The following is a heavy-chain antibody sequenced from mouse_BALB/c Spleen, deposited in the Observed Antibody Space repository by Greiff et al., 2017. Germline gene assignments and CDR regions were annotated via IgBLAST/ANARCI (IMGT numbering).Heavy chain of an antibody. J-gene: IGHJ2*01. CDR1: GYTFTSYW. CDR2: INPSNGRT. CDR3: ARDLY. V-gene: IGHV1S81*02. Sequence: QVQLQQPGAELVKPGASVKLSCKASGYTFTSYWMHWVKQRPGQGLEWIGEINPSNGRTNYNEKFKSKATLTVDKSSSTAYMQLSSLTSEDSAVYYCARDLYWGQGTTRTVSS.